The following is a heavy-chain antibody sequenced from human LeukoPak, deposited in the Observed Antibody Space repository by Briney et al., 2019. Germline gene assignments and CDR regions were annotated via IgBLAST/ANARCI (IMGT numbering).Heavy chain of an antibody. CDR3: AACSGGSCYIVY. CDR2: IIPIYGTA. V-gene: IGHV1-69*01. Sequence: SVRVSCKASGGTFSSYAISWVRQAPGQGLEWMGGIIPIYGTANYAQKFQGRVTITADESTSTAYMELSSLRSEDTAVYYCAACSGGSCYIVYWGQGTLVTVSS. CDR1: GGTFSSYA. D-gene: IGHD2-15*01. J-gene: IGHJ4*02.